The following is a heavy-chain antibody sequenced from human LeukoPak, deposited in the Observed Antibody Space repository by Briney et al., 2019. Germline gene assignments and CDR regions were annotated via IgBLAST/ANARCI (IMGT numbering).Heavy chain of an antibody. J-gene: IGHJ4*02. D-gene: IGHD6-6*01. V-gene: IGHV1-69*05. CDR1: GGTFSSYA. Sequence: GSSVKVSCKASGGTFSSYAISWVRQAPGQGLEWMGGIIPIFGTANYAQRFQGRVTITTDESTSTAYMELSSLRSEDTAVYYCARGIYSSSSDFDYWGQGTLVTVSS. CDR3: ARGIYSSSSDFDY. CDR2: IIPIFGTA.